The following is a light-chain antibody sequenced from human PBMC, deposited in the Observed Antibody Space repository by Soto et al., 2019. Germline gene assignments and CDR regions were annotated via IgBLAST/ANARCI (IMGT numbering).Light chain of an antibody. V-gene: IGLV2-14*01. CDR3: SSYTSGSTRV. CDR2: EVT. Sequence: QSALTQPASVSGSPGQSITISCTGTSSDVGGYNYVSWYQQHPDKVPKLMIYEVTNRPSGVSNRFSGSKSGNTASLTISGLQTEDEADYYCSSYTSGSTRVFGGGTKLTVL. CDR1: SSDVGGYNY. J-gene: IGLJ3*02.